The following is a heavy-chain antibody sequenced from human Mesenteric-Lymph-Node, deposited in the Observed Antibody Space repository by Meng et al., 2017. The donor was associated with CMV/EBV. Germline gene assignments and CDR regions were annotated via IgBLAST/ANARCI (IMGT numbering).Heavy chain of an antibody. CDR2: IYHSGTT. J-gene: IGHJ6*02. CDR1: GGSVSSASFY. D-gene: IGHD6-6*01. V-gene: IGHV4-61*01. Sequence: SETLSLTCAVSGGSVSSASFYWSWIRQPPGKGLEWIGYIYHSGTTKYNPSLKSRVAMSVDTSKNQFSLKLSSVTAADTAVYYCARVGSLAARFPLYHYYYAMDVWGQGTTVTVSS. CDR3: ARVGSLAARFPLYHYYYAMDV.